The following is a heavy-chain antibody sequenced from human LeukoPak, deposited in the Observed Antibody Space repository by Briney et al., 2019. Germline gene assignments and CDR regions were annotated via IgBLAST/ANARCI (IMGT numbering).Heavy chain of an antibody. CDR3: ARDFGGVVAAPSYYFDY. CDR1: GFTFSSYA. CDR2: ISYDGSNK. J-gene: IGHJ4*02. D-gene: IGHD2-15*01. Sequence: GGSLRLSCAASGFTFSSYAMHWVRQAPGKGLEWVAVISYDGSNKYYADSVKGRFTISRDNAKNSLYLQMNSLRDEDTAVYYCARDFGGVVAAPSYYFDYWGQGTLVTVSS. V-gene: IGHV3-30-3*01.